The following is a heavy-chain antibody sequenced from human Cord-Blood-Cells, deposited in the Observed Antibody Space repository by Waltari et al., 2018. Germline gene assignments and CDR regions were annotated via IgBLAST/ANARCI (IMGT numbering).Heavy chain of an antibody. J-gene: IGHJ3*02. V-gene: IGHV1-69*01. CDR1: GGSFSSYA. D-gene: IGHD6-6*01. CDR3: ARVRRIAAIDAFDI. Sequence: QVQLVQSGAEVKKPGSSVKVSCKASGGSFSSYAISWVRQAPGQGLERMGGIIPILGTANYATKFQGRVTITADESTSTAYMELSSLRSEDTAVYYCARVRRIAAIDAFDIWGQGTMVTVAS. CDR2: IIPILGTA.